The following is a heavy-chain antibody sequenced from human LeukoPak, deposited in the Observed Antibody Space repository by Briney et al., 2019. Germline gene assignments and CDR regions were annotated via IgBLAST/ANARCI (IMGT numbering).Heavy chain of an antibody. CDR3: ARDPPPSLGYRGPHDY. V-gene: IGHV3-7*01. D-gene: IGHD5-12*01. CDR2: IKQDGSEK. J-gene: IGHJ4*02. Sequence: GGSLRLSCAASGFTFSSYWMSWVRQAPGKGLEWVANIKQDGSEKYYVDSVKGRFTISRDNAKNSLYLQMNSLRAEDTAVYYCARDPPPSLGYRGPHDYWGQGTLVTVSS. CDR1: GFTFSSYW.